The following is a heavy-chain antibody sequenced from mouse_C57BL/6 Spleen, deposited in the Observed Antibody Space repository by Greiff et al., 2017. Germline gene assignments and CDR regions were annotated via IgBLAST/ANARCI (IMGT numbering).Heavy chain of an antibody. CDR2: IDPSDSYT. Sequence: QVQLQPPGAELVMPGASVKLSCKASGYTFTSYWMHWVKQRPGQGLEWIGEIDPSDSYTNYNQKFKGKSTLTVDKSSSTAYMQLSSLTSEDSAVYYCARRSPYYSNHYYAMDYWGQGTSVTVSS. J-gene: IGHJ4*01. CDR3: ARRSPYYSNHYYAMDY. CDR1: GYTFTSYW. V-gene: IGHV1-69*01. D-gene: IGHD2-5*01.